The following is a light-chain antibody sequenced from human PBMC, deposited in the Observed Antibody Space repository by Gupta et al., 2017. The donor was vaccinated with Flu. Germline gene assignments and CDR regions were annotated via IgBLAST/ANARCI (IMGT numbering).Light chain of an antibody. CDR1: SSNVGNSF. J-gene: IGLJ3*02. CDR3: GSWDKDLTVAM. CDR2: EDN. Sequence: KVTISCSGSSSNVGNSFVSWFQQYPGTAPKLLIYEDNKRPSGIPDRFSASKSGTSATLAITGIQTGDEADYYCGSWDKDLTVAMFGGGTKLTVL. V-gene: IGLV1-51*02.